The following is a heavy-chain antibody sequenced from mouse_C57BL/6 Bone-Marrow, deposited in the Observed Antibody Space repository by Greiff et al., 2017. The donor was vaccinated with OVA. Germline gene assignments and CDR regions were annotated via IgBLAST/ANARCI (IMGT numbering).Heavy chain of an antibody. Sequence: VQLQQPGAELVRPGPSVKLSCKVSGYTFTSYCMHWVKQRPGQGLEWIGVIDPSDSYTNYNQKFKGKATLTVDTSSSTAYMQLSSLTSEDSAVYCCARTELGFAYWGQGTLVTVSA. J-gene: IGHJ3*01. CDR2: IDPSDSYT. CDR1: GYTFTSYC. V-gene: IGHV1-59*01. D-gene: IGHD4-1*01. CDR3: ARTELGFAY.